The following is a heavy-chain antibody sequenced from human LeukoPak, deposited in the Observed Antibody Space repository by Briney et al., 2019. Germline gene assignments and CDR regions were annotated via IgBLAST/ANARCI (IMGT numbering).Heavy chain of an antibody. CDR2: IYYSGST. J-gene: IGHJ4*02. V-gene: IGHV4-39*01. CDR1: GGSISSSSYY. D-gene: IGHD3-3*01. CDR3: ARPIRGGSKATIFGVVTEYYFDY. Sequence: PSENLSLTCTVSGGSISSSSYYWGWIRQPPGKGLEWIGSIYYSGSTYYNPSLKSRVTISVDTSKNQFSLKLSSVTAADTAVYYCARPIRGGSKATIFGVVTEYYFDYWGQGTLVTVSS.